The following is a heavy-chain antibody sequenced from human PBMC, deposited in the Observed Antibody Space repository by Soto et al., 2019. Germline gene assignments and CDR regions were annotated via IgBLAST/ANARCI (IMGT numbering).Heavy chain of an antibody. CDR2: IYYTGST. J-gene: IGHJ4*01. Sequence: SETLSLTCTVSGVSISGSSYYWGWIRQPPGKGLEWIGNIYYTGSTFYNPSLKGRVTISVDTSSNQFSLNLSSVTAADTAVYYCVGFFTSGGVIALSDYWGQGTLVTVSS. CDR1: GVSISGSSYY. D-gene: IGHD3-16*02. V-gene: IGHV4-39*01. CDR3: VGFFTSGGVIALSDY.